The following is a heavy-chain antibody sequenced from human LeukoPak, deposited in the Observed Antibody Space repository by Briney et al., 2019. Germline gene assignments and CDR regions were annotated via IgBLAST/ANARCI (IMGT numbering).Heavy chain of an antibody. J-gene: IGHJ6*03. CDR2: INQDGSEK. CDR3: ARDQGFSYYYYMDV. V-gene: IGHV3-7*01. CDR1: GFTFSRYW. D-gene: IGHD3-3*01. Sequence: GGSLRLSCAASGFTFSRYWMSWVRQAPGKGLEWVANINQDGSEKYYVDSVKGRFTISRDNAKNSLYLQMNRLRAEDTAVYYCARDQGFSYYYYMDVWGKGTTVTVSS.